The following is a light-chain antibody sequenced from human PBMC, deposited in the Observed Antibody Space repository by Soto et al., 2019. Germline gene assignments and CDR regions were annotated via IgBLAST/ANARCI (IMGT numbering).Light chain of an antibody. V-gene: IGKV1D-13*01. CDR3: QQFNDYPRP. CDR2: DAS. CDR1: QDIGSA. J-gene: IGKJ5*01. Sequence: AIQLTQSPSSLSASVGDRVSITCRASQDIGSALAWYQHKPGKVPQSLIFDASNLESGVPSRFSGSGSGTDFTLSISTLQPEDFATYYCQQFNDYPRPFGQGTRLDI.